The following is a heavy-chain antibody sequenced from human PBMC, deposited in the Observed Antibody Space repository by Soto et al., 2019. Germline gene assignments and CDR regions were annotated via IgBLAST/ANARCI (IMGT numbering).Heavy chain of an antibody. V-gene: IGHV3-23*01. J-gene: IGHJ4*01. CDR2: ISGSGGRT. Sequence: VGSLRLSCAASGFTFSSYAMSWVRQAPGKGLEWVSAIISGSGGRTYYADSVKGRFTISRDNSKNTLYPQMNSLRAEDTAVYYCAKLMIYHDSSGYNWGHGTLVTVSS. CDR3: AKLMIYHDSSGYN. CDR1: GFTFSSYA. D-gene: IGHD3-22*01.